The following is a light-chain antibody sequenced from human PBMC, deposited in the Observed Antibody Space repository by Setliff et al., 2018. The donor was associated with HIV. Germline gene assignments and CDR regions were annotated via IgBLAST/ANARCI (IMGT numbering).Light chain of an antibody. CDR2: DVT. CDR1: SSDVGDYES. J-gene: IGLJ2*01. V-gene: IGLV2-23*02. Sequence: QAALTQPASVPGSPGQSITISCTGSSSDVGDYESVSWYQPHPGEVPKLMIYDVTKRPSGVSNRFSGSKSGNTASLTISGLQAEDEADYYCCSYAGSDTGIFGGGTK. CDR3: CSYAGSDTGI.